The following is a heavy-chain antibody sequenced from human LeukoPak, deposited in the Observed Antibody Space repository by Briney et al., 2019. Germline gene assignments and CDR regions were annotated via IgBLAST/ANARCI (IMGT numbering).Heavy chain of an antibody. V-gene: IGHV4-39*01. J-gene: IGHJ4*02. Sequence: SETLSLTCTVSGDSINNNVYYWGWIRQPPGKGLEWIAIISYSGTTYYNPSLKSRVTISVDTSKNQFSLKLSSVTAADTALYYCATIRGATSIDYWGQGTLVTVSS. CDR1: GDSINNNVYY. D-gene: IGHD3-10*01. CDR3: ATIRGATSIDY. CDR2: ISYSGTT.